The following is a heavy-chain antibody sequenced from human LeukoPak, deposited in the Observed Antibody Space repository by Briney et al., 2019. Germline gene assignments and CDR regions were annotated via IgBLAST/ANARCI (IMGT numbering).Heavy chain of an antibody. D-gene: IGHD5-18*01. CDR3: ASDVDTAMSN. V-gene: IGHV5-51*01. CDR2: IYPGDSDT. Sequence: GESLKIPCKGSGYSFTSYWIGWVRQMPGRGLEWMGIIYPGDSDTRYSPSFQGQVTISADKSITTAYLQWSSLKASDTAMYYCASDVDTAMSNWGQGTLVTVSS. J-gene: IGHJ4*02. CDR1: GYSFTSYW.